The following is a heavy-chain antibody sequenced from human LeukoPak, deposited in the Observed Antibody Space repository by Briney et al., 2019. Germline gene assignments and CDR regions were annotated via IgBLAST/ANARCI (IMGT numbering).Heavy chain of an antibody. CDR3: ARDRRYNWNYMTWFDP. J-gene: IGHJ5*02. D-gene: IGHD1-7*01. CDR1: GGSFSGYY. Sequence: PSETLSLTCAVYGGSFSGYYWSWIRQPPGKGLEWIGEINHSGSTNYNPSLKSRVTISVDTSKNQFSLKLSSVTAEDTAVYYCARDRRYNWNYMTWFDPWGKGTLVTVSS. V-gene: IGHV4-34*01. CDR2: INHSGST.